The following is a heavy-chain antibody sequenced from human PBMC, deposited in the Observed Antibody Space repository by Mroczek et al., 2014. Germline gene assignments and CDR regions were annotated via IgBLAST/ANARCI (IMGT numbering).Heavy chain of an antibody. J-gene: IGHJ4*02. CDR2: ISYDGSNK. V-gene: IGHV3-30*03. CDR3: ARDPRWLQFWYFDY. CDR1: GFTFSSYG. D-gene: IGHD5-24*01. Sequence: QVQLVESGGGVVQPGRSLRLSCAASGFTFSSYGMHWVRQAPGKGLEWVAVISYDGSNKYYADSVKGRFTISRDNSKNTLYLQMDSLRAEDTAVYYCARDPRWLQFWYFDYWGQGTLVTVSS.